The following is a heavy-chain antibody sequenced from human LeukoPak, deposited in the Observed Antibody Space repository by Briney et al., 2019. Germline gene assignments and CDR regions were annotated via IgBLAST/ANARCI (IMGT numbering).Heavy chain of an antibody. CDR2: IYASGNT. Sequence: TSETLSLTCTVSGGSISTYYWSLIRQPAGKGLEWIGRIYASGNTNYNPSLKSRVTMSLDTCKNQFSLRLTSVTAADTAVYYCAREYSSSSGKNAFDVWGQGTMVTVSS. CDR1: GGSISTYY. V-gene: IGHV4-4*07. J-gene: IGHJ3*01. D-gene: IGHD6-6*01. CDR3: AREYSSSSGKNAFDV.